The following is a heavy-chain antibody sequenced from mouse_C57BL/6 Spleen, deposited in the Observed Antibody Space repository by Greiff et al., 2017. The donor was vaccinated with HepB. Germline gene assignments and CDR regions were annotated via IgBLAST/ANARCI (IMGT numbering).Heavy chain of an antibody. D-gene: IGHD1-1*01. Sequence: EVKLVESVAELVRPGASVKLSCTASGFNIKNTYMHWVKQRPEQGLEWIGRIDPANGNTKYAPKFQGKATITADTSSNTAYLQLSSLTSEDTAIYYCARAPDYYGSSSGYFDVWGTGTTVTVSS. V-gene: IGHV14-3*01. J-gene: IGHJ1*03. CDR1: GFNIKNTY. CDR2: IDPANGNT. CDR3: ARAPDYYGSSSGYFDV.